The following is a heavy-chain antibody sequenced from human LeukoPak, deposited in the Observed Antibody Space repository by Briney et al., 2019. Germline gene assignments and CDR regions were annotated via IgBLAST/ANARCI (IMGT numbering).Heavy chain of an antibody. J-gene: IGHJ4*02. CDR3: ARRQGCSSTSCPPDS. Sequence: GESLKISCKGSGYSFPSYWIGWVRQMPGKGLEWMGIIYPTDSETRYSPSFQGQVTMSADKSINTAYLQWSSLKASDTAMYYCARRQGCSSTSCPPDSWGQGTLVTVSS. CDR2: IYPTDSET. V-gene: IGHV5-51*01. D-gene: IGHD2-2*01. CDR1: GYSFPSYW.